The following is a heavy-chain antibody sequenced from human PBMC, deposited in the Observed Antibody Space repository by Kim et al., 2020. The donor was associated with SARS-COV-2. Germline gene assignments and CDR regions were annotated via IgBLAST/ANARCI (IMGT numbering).Heavy chain of an antibody. J-gene: IGHJ6*02. CDR1: GYTFTGYY. D-gene: IGHD4-17*01. CDR3: ARGSMTTVTMCRGGMDV. V-gene: IGHV1-2*02. CDR2: INPNSGGT. Sequence: ASVKVSCKASGYTFTGYYMHWVRQGPGQGLEWMGWINPNSGGTNYAQKFQGRVTMTRDTSISTAYMELSRLRSDDTAVYYCARGSMTTVTMCRGGMDVWGQGTTVTVSS.